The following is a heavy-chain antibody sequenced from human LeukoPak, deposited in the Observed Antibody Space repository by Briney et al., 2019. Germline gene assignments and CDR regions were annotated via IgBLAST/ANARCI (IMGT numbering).Heavy chain of an antibody. J-gene: IGHJ5*02. V-gene: IGHV1-2*02. CDR1: GYTFTGYY. CDR3: ARGYCSGGSCYSNWFDP. D-gene: IGHD2-15*01. CDR2: INPNSGGT. Sequence: ASVTVSCKASGYTFTGYYMHWVRQAPGQGLEWMGWINPNSGGTNYAQKFQGRVTMTRDTSISTAYMELSRLRSDDTAVYCCARGYCSGGSCYSNWFDPWGQGTLVTVSS.